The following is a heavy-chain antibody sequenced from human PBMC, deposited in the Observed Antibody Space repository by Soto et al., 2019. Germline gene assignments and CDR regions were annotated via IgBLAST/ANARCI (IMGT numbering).Heavy chain of an antibody. CDR2: ISAYKGNT. CDR3: ASRSGQLPYYFDY. V-gene: IGHV1-18*01. CDR1: GYTFTNYG. J-gene: IGHJ4*02. Sequence: KVSCKASGYTFTNYGISWVRQAPGQGLEWMGWISAYKGNTNYAQKFQGRVTMTTDTSTSTAYMELRSLRTDDTAVYYCASRSGQLPYYFDYWGQGTRVTVSS. D-gene: IGHD6-6*01.